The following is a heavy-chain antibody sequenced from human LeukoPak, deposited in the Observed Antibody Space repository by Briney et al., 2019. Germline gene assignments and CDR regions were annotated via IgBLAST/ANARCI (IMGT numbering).Heavy chain of an antibody. CDR3: GRDERGYYNSSGFYGAIDF. J-gene: IGHJ4*02. Sequence: PGRSLRLSCAASGFTFNSYAMRWVRQAPGKGLEWVAFIWYDGSNKYYADSVKGRFTFSRDNSENTVCLQMNSLRAEDTAVYYCGRDERGYYNSSGFYGAIDFWGQGTLVTVSS. V-gene: IGHV3-33*01. CDR2: IWYDGSNK. D-gene: IGHD3-22*01. CDR1: GFTFNSYA.